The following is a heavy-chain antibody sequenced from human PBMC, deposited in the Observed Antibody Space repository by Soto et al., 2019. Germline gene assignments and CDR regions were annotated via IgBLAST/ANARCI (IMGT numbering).Heavy chain of an antibody. CDR2: MNPNSGNT. J-gene: IGHJ6*03. CDR1: GYTFTSYD. D-gene: IGHD5-12*01. Sequence: ASVRVSCKASGYTFTSYDINWVRQATGQGLEWMGWMNPNSGNTGYAQKFQGRVTMTRNTSISTAYMELSSLRSEDTAVYYCASFGYDYYYYYMDVWGKGTTVTVSS. V-gene: IGHV1-8*01. CDR3: ASFGYDYYYYYMDV.